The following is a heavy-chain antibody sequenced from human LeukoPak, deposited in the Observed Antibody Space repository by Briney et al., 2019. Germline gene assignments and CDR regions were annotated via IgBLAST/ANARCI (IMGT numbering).Heavy chain of an antibody. CDR2: ISHDSGVR. CDR3: VRDNPRCCGVVPANIDDY. CDR1: GFIFSRDS. Sequence: GGSLRFSCEASGFIFSRDSMNWVRQAPGKGLEWISYISHDSGVRYYADSVRGRFTISRDNAKNSLHLQMHSLRAEDTAVYYCVRDNPRCCGVVPANIDDYWGQGTLVTVSS. V-gene: IGHV3-48*01. D-gene: IGHD2-15*01. J-gene: IGHJ4*02.